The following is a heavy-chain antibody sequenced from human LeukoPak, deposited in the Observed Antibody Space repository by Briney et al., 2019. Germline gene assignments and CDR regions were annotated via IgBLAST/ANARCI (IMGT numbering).Heavy chain of an antibody. Sequence: SETLSLTCTVSGGSISSSSYYWGWIRQPPGRGLEWIGSIYYSGSTYYNPSLKSRVTISVDTSKNQFSLKLSSVTAADTAVYYCARGDYGDYNWFDPWGQGTLVTVSS. CDR2: IYYSGST. CDR3: ARGDYGDYNWFDP. CDR1: GGSISSSSYY. V-gene: IGHV4-39*01. J-gene: IGHJ5*02. D-gene: IGHD4-17*01.